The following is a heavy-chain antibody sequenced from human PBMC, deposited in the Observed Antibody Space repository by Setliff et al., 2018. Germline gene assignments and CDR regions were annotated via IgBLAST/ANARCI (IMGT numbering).Heavy chain of an antibody. J-gene: IGHJ6*03. D-gene: IGHD3-22*01. Sequence: ASVKVSCKASGYTFNSYGITWVRQAPGQGLEWMGWISCYDGNTRYARKIQGRATMTTDTSTTTAYMELRSLTSDDTAVYYCAREGRRYYDSSGYYYDPYYYYYMDVWGQGTLVTVSS. CDR1: GYTFNSYG. CDR2: ISCYDGNT. V-gene: IGHV1-18*01. CDR3: AREGRRYYDSSGYYYDPYYYYYMDV.